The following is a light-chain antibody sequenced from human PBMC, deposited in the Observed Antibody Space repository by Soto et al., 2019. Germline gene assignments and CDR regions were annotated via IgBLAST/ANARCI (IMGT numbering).Light chain of an antibody. CDR3: QSYDSSLNVRV. J-gene: IGLJ3*02. Sequence: QSVLTQPPSVSGAPGQRVTISCTGSSSNIGADYDVHWYQQHPGEAPKLLIYGNINRPSGVPDRFSGSKSGSSASLAITGLQAEDEADYYCQSYDSSLNVRVFGGGTKVTVL. CDR2: GNI. CDR1: SSNIGADYD. V-gene: IGLV1-40*01.